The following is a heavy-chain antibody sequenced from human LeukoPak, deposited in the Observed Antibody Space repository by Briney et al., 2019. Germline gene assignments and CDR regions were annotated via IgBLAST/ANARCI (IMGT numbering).Heavy chain of an antibody. CDR1: GGSISSYY. Sequence: PSETLSLTCTVSGGSISSYYWSWIRQPPGKGLEWIGYIYYSGSTNYNPSLKSRVTISVDTSKNQFSLKLSSVTAVDTAVYYCARVLWGSFDYWGQGTLVTVSS. D-gene: IGHD7-27*01. CDR2: IYYSGST. J-gene: IGHJ4*02. CDR3: ARVLWGSFDY. V-gene: IGHV4-59*01.